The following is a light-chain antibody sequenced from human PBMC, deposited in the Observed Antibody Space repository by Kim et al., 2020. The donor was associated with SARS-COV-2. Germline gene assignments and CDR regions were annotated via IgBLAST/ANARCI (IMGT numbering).Light chain of an antibody. J-gene: IGKJ1*01. CDR2: GAS. CDR3: QQYGTPPWT. Sequence: SPGEGATLSCRASQSVSGDYLGWYQQRPVQAPRLLVYGASTRATSIPDRFSGSGSGTDFTLTISRLEPEDFAVYFCQQYGTPPWTFGQGTKVDIK. V-gene: IGKV3-20*01. CDR1: QSVSGDY.